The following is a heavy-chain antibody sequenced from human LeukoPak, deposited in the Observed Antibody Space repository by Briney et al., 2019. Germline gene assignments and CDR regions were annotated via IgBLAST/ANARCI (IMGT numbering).Heavy chain of an antibody. CDR1: GGTFSSYA. J-gene: IGHJ5*02. CDR3: ARGQQHMGSGSHRGWFDP. D-gene: IGHD3-10*01. Sequence: SVKVSCKASGGTFSSYAISWVQQAPGQGLEWMGRIIPIFGTANYAQKFQGRVTITTDESTSTAYMELSSLRSEDTAVYYCARGQQHMGSGSHRGWFDPWGQGTLVTVSS. CDR2: IIPIFGTA. V-gene: IGHV1-69*05.